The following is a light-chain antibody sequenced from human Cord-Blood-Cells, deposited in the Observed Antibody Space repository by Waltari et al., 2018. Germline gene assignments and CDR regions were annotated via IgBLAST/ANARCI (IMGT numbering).Light chain of an antibody. V-gene: IGLV2-14*01. CDR3: SSYTSSSSVV. CDR2: DVS. J-gene: IGLJ2*01. Sequence: QSALTQPASVSGSPGQSITISCTGTSSDGGGDNYVSWYQQHPGKAPKLMIYDVSKRPSGVSNRFSGSKSGNTASLTISGLQAEDEADYYCSSYTSSSSVVFGGGTKLTVL. CDR1: SSDGGGDNY.